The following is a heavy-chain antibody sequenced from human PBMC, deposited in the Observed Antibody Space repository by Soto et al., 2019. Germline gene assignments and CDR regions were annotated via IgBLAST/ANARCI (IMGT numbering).Heavy chain of an antibody. V-gene: IGHV1-18*01. CDR2: ISAYNGNT. CDR3: ARDYCSSTSCYIGY. CDR1: GYTVTSYV. D-gene: IGHD2-2*02. Sequence: QVQIVQSGAEVKKPGASVKVSCKASGYTVTSYVISWVRHATGQGLEWMGWISAYNGNTNYAQKLQGRVTMTTATSTSRAYKELRSMRSDDTAVYDCARDYCSSTSCYIGYWGQGTLVTVSS. J-gene: IGHJ4*02.